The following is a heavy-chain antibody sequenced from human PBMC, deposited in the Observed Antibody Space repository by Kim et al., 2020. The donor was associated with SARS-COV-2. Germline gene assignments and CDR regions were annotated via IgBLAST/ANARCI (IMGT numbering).Heavy chain of an antibody. J-gene: IGHJ2*01. CDR3: ARRTVTGGGYWYFDL. D-gene: IGHD4-4*01. V-gene: IGHV3-74*01. Sequence: DSVKDRFTISRDNAKDTLYLQMNSLRGEDTAVYYCARRTVTGGGYWYFDLWGRGTLVTVSS.